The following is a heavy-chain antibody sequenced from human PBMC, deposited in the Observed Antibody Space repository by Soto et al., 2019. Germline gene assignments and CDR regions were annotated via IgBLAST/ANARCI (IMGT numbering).Heavy chain of an antibody. V-gene: IGHV3-7*05. CDR2: INQDGSNK. J-gene: IGHJ5*02. Sequence: AGSMKLACAASGVTFSYFWIAWVRKAPGKGLEWVANINQDGSNKYYADSVKGRFTISRDNSKNTLYLQLNSLRVEETAVYSCATAGWFDPWGPGTLVTVSS. CDR1: GVTFSYFW. CDR3: ATAGWFDP.